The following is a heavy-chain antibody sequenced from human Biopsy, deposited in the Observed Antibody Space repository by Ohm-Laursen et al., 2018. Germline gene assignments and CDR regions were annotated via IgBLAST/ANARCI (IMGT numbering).Heavy chain of an antibody. J-gene: IGHJ6*02. CDR2: INPYNGDT. CDR3: ARDYQPTIITIHYYYYGMDV. CDR1: GYTFINYG. D-gene: IGHD2-2*01. V-gene: IGHV1-18*01. Sequence: ASVKVSCKASGYTFINYGFSWVRQAPGQGLEWMGWINPYNGDTNYAQKLQGRVTMTTDTSTSTAYMELRSLRSGDTAVYYCARDYQPTIITIHYYYYGMDVWGQGTTVTVSS.